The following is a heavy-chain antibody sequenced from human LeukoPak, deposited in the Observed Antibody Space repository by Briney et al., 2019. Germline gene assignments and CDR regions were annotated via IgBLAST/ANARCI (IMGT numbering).Heavy chain of an antibody. D-gene: IGHD2-21*02. J-gene: IGHJ4*02. CDR2: INHSGST. CDR1: GGSFSGYY. V-gene: IGHV4-34*01. Sequence: SETLSLTCAVYGGSFSGYYWSWIRQPPGKGLEWIGEINHSGSTNYNPSLKSRVTISVDTSKNQFSLKLSSVTAADTAVYYCARGSTALWYWGQGTLVTVYS. CDR3: ARGSTALWY.